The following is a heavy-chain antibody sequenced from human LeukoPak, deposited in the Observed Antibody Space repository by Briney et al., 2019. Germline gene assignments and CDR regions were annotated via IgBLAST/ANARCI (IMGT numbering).Heavy chain of an antibody. CDR2: INHSGST. CDR1: GVSFSGYY. D-gene: IGHD5-24*01. J-gene: IGHJ4*02. Sequence: PSETLSLTCAVYGVSFSGYYWSWIRQPPGKGLEWIGEINHSGSTNYNPSLKSRVTISVDTSKNQFSLKLSSVTPADTAVYYCARDQRDGYKYWGQGTLVTVSS. CDR3: ARDQRDGYKY. V-gene: IGHV4-34*01.